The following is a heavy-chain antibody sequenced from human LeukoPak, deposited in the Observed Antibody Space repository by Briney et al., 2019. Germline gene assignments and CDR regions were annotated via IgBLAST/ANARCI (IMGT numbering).Heavy chain of an antibody. Sequence: GGSLRLSCAASGFTFSSYGMHWVRQAPGKGLEWVAVMSYDGKIKYYADSVKGRFTISRDNSKNTLYLQMNSLRAEDTAVYYCAREDKCNPLGVRAVDYWGQGTLVTVPS. CDR2: MSYDGKIK. V-gene: IGHV3-30*03. J-gene: IGHJ4*02. CDR3: AREDKCNPLGVRAVDY. CDR1: GFTFSSYG. D-gene: IGHD1-26*01.